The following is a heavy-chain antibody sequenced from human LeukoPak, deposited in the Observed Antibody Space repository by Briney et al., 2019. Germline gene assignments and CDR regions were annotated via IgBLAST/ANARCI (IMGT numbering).Heavy chain of an antibody. CDR1: GGTFSSYA. Sequence: SVKVSCKASGGTFSSYAISWVRQAPGQGLEWMGGIIPIFGTANYAQKFQGRVTITTDESTSTAYMELSSLRSEDTAVYYCARSFYYDSSGYSYYYYYYYMDVWGKGTTVTVSS. J-gene: IGHJ6*03. D-gene: IGHD3-22*01. V-gene: IGHV1-69*05. CDR2: IIPIFGTA. CDR3: ARSFYYDSSGYSYYYYYYYMDV.